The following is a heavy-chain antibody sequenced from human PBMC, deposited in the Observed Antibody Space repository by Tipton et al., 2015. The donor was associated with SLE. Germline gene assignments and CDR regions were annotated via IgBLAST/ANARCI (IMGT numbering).Heavy chain of an antibody. J-gene: IGHJ3*02. Sequence: TLSLTCTVSGGSISSYYWSGIRQPPGKGLEWIGYIYTSGSTNYNPSLKSRVTMSVDTSKNQFSLKLSSVTAADTAVYYCARGAADAFDIWGQGTMVTVSS. CDR3: ARGAADAFDI. CDR2: IYTSGST. V-gene: IGHV4-59*01. D-gene: IGHD6-13*01. CDR1: GGSISSYY.